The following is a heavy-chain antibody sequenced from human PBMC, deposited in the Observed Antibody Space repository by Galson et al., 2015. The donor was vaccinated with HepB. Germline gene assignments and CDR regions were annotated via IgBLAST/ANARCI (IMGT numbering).Heavy chain of an antibody. CDR3: ARDIWNDVSIFDY. V-gene: IGHV3-21*01. D-gene: IGHD1-1*01. J-gene: IGHJ4*02. CDR1: GFTFSSYS. CDR2: ISSSSSYI. Sequence: SLRLSCAASGFTFSSYSMNWVRQAPGKGLEWVSSISSSSSYIYYADSVKGRFTISRDNAKNSLYLQMNSLRAEDTAVYYCARDIWNDVSIFDYWGQGTLVTVSS.